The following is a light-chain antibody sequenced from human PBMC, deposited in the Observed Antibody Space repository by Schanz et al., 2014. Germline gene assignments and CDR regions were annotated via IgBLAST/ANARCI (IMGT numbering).Light chain of an antibody. J-gene: IGKJ1*01. CDR3: QQYGSAPRT. CDR1: QNVIKSN. V-gene: IGKV3-20*01. Sequence: ELVLTQSPGTLSLSPGERATLSCRASQNVIKSNLAWFQQKPGQAPRLVIYGASSRATGIPDRFSGSGSETDFTLTISRLEPEDFAVYYCQQYGSAPRTFGQGTKVEIK. CDR2: GAS.